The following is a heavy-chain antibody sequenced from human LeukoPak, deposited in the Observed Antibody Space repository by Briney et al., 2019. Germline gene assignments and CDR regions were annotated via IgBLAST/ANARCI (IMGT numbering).Heavy chain of an antibody. CDR2: ISHSGNT. J-gene: IGHJ5*02. Sequence: SQTLSFTCTVSGGSIRSSGHYWTWIRQHPEKGLEWIGYISHSGNTYYNPSLKTRISISLGTSSNHFSLRLSSVTAADTAVYYCARARDVCGGGCPEVANWFDPWGQGTLVTVSS. CDR1: GGSIRSSGHY. V-gene: IGHV4-31*03. D-gene: IGHD2-21*02. CDR3: ARARDVCGGGCPEVANWFDP.